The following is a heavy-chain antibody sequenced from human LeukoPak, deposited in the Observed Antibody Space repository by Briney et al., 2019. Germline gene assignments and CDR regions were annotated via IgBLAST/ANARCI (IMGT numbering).Heavy chain of an antibody. D-gene: IGHD4-11*01. J-gene: IGHJ4*02. CDR3: ASMTTRDY. CDR2: IYSGGST. V-gene: IGHV3-66*01. CDR1: GFTVSSNY. Sequence: SGGSLRLSCAASGFTVSSNYMSWVRQAPGKGLEWVSVIYSGGSTYYADSVKGRFTISRDNSKNTLYLQMNILRAEDTAVYYCASMTTRDYWGQGTLVTVSS.